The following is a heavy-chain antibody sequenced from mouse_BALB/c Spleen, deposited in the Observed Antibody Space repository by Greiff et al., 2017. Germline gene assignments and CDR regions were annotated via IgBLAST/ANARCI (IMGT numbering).Heavy chain of an antibody. D-gene: IGHD1-2*01. Sequence: QVQLKQSGAELVRPGSSVKISCKASGYAFSSYWMNWVKQRPGQGLEWIGQIYPGDGDTNYNGKFKGKATLTADKSSSTAYMQLSSLTSEDSAVYFCARSFITTATAWFAYWGQGTLVTVSA. CDR1: GYAFSSYW. CDR3: ARSFITTATAWFAY. CDR2: IYPGDGDT. V-gene: IGHV1-80*01. J-gene: IGHJ3*01.